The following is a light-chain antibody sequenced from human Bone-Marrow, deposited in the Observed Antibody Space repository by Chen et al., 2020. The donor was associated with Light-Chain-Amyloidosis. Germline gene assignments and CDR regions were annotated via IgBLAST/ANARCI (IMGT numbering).Light chain of an antibody. CDR3: QQYGTSPLT. CDR2: GSS. V-gene: IGKV3-20*01. CDR1: QTISSNY. Sequence: EIVLTQSPGTLSLSPGEGANLSCRASQTISSNYLTWYQQKFGQAPRLPIYGSSSRATGIPDRFTGSGSGTDFTLTINRLEPEDFAMYYCQQYGTSPLTLGGGTKVEIK. J-gene: IGKJ4*01.